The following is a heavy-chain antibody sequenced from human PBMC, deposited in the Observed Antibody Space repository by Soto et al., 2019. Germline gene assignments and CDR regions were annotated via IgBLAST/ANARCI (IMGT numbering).Heavy chain of an antibody. D-gene: IGHD3-22*01. V-gene: IGHV3-15*01. CDR3: TTSAPYYDSSGYYAFDI. CDR2: IKSKTDGGTT. Sequence: GESLKISCAASGFTFSNAWMSWVRQAPGKGLEWVGRIKSKTDGGTTDYAAPVKGRFTISRDDSKNTLYLQMNSLKTEDTAVYYCTTSAPYYDSSGYYAFDIWGQGTMVTVSS. CDR1: GFTFSNAW. J-gene: IGHJ3*02.